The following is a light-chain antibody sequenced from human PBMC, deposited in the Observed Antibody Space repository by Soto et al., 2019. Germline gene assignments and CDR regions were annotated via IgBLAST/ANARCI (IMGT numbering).Light chain of an antibody. CDR2: KAS. CDR3: QHYNTYSQT. J-gene: IGKJ1*01. Sequence: DIQMTQSPSTLSASVGDRVTITCRASQSIDTWLAWHQQKPGQVPKLLISKASSLESGVPSRFSGSGSGTEFTLTISSLQPDDFATYYCQHYNTYSQTFGQGTKVDIK. CDR1: QSIDTW. V-gene: IGKV1-5*03.